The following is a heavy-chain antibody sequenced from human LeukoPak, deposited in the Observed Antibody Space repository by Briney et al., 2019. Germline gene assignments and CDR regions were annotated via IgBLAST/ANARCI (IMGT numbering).Heavy chain of an antibody. V-gene: IGHV3-53*01. J-gene: IGHJ4*02. CDR3: AKKIGGILVVVSAPHDY. CDR1: GFTVSSNY. CDR2: IYTGGST. D-gene: IGHD2-21*01. Sequence: GGSLRLSCAASGFTVSSNYMSWVPQAPGKGLEWVSVIYTGGSTYYADSVKGRFTISRDNSKNTLYLQMNSLRAEDTAIYYCAKKIGGILVVVSAPHDYWGQGTLVTVSS.